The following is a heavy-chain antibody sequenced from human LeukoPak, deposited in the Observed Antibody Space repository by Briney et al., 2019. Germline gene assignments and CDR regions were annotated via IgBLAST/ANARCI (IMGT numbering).Heavy chain of an antibody. CDR1: GYTVSSKY. CDR3: ARVQGSGLFRWY. D-gene: IGHD2-15*01. V-gene: IGHV3-66*01. Sequence: GGSLRLSCAASGYTVSSKYMCWVRQAQGKGLEWVSVIYSDSSTYYSDYVKGRFTISKDKYKNTMYLQMNRLRAEDTGVYYCARVQGSGLFRWYWGQGTLVTVSS. J-gene: IGHJ4*02. CDR2: IYSDSST.